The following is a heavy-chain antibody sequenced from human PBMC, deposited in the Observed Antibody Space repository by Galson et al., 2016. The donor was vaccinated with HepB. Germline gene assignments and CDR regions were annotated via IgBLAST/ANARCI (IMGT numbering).Heavy chain of an antibody. CDR3: AHGKVPYLLTTFDY. CDR2: ISASGDTT. D-gene: IGHD1-14*01. V-gene: IGHV3-23*01. Sequence: SLRLSCAASGFIFRSYAMTWVRQAPGKGLEWVSTISASGDTTYYADSVKGRFTISRDNAKNTLYLQMNSLRAEDTAVYYCAHGKVPYLLTTFDYWGQGTLVTVSS. CDR1: GFIFRSYA. J-gene: IGHJ4*02.